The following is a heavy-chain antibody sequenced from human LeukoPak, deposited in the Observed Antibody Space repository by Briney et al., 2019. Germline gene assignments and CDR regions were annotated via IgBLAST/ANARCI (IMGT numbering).Heavy chain of an antibody. J-gene: IGHJ6*03. Sequence: GGSLRLSCAASGFTFSSYWMSWVRQAPGKGLEWVANIKQDGSEKYYVDSVKGRFTISRDNAKNSLYLQMNSLRAEDTAVYYCARGGSKYYCYYMDVWGKGTTVTISS. CDR3: ARGGSKYYCYYMDV. CDR2: IKQDGSEK. CDR1: GFTFSSYW. V-gene: IGHV3-7*01.